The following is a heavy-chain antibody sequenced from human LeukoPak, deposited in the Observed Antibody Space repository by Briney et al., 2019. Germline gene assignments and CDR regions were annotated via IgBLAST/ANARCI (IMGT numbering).Heavy chain of an antibody. D-gene: IGHD5-18*01. CDR1: GYTFTSYA. CDR3: ARAQTRGYSYGLDAFDI. Sequence: ASAKVSCKASGYTFTSYAMHWVRQAPGQRLEWMGWTNAGNGNTKYSQKFQGRVTITRDTSASTAYMELSSLRSEDTAVYYCARAQTRGYSYGLDAFDIWGQGTMVTVSS. CDR2: TNAGNGNT. V-gene: IGHV1-3*01. J-gene: IGHJ3*02.